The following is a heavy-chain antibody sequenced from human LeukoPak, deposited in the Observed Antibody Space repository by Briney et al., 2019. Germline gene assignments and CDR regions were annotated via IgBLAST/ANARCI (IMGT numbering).Heavy chain of an antibody. CDR1: GGTFSSYA. CDR3: AREQDTDTAMVTCSYYYYYYMDV. CDR2: IIPIFGTA. D-gene: IGHD5-18*01. J-gene: IGHJ6*03. Sequence: ASVKVSCKASGGTFSSYAISWVRQAPGQGLEWMGRIIPIFGTANYAQKFQGRVTITTDESTSTAYMELSSLRSEDTAVYYCAREQDTDTAMVTCSYYYYYYMDVWGKGTTVAVSS. V-gene: IGHV1-69*05.